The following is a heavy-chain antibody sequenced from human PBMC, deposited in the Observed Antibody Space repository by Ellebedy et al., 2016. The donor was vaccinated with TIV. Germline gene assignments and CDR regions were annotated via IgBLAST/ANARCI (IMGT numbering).Heavy chain of an antibody. CDR2: MNPKSGNT. CDR3: ATQGATGFDN. CDR1: EDTFSNYE. V-gene: IGHV1-8*02. D-gene: IGHD1-26*01. J-gene: IGHJ4*02. Sequence: AAPVKVSCKASEDTFSNYEINWARQAFGQGLEWMGWMNPKSGNTGYAQEFQGRLTMTRNTSISTAYMELSSLKSEDTALYYCATQGATGFDNWGQGSLVTVSS.